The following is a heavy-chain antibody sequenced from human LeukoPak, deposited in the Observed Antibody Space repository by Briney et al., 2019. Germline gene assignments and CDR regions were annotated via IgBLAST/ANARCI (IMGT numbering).Heavy chain of an antibody. J-gene: IGHJ4*02. CDR2: VDTEDGET. CDR1: GYTFTDDY. D-gene: IGHD2-2*01. V-gene: IGHV1-69-2*01. Sequence: VKVSCKGSGYTFTDDYMHWVQQAPGKGLEWMGLVDTEDGETMYAEKFQVRVTITADTSTDTAYMELSSLRSEDPAVYYCATDLHIVVVPAAIGYWGQGTLVTVSS. CDR3: ATDLHIVVVPAAIGY.